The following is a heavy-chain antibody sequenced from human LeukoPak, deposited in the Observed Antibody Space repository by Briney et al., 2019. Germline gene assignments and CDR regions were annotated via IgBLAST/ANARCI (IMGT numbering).Heavy chain of an antibody. CDR2: IYYSGST. V-gene: IGHV4-59*01. CDR1: GGSICSYY. Sequence: SETLSLTCTVSGGSICSYYWSWIRQPPGKGLEWIGYIYYSGSTNYNPSLKSRVTISVDTSKNQFSLKLSSVTAADTAVYYCARDINYWGQGTLVTVSS. CDR3: ARDINY. J-gene: IGHJ4*02.